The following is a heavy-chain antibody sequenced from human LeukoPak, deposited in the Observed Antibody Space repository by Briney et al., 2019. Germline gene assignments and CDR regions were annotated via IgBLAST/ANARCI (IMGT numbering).Heavy chain of an antibody. D-gene: IGHD5-12*01. CDR2: ISGSGGST. CDR1: GFTFSSYA. J-gene: IGHJ6*02. V-gene: IGHV3-23*01. CDR3: AKAPIVATITTAPHYYYYGMDV. Sequence: GGSLRLSCAASGFTFSSYAMSWVRQAPGKGLEWFSAISGSGGSTYYADSVKGRFTISRDNSKNTLYLQMNSLRAEDTAVYYCAKAPIVATITTAPHYYYYGMDVWGQGTTVTVSS.